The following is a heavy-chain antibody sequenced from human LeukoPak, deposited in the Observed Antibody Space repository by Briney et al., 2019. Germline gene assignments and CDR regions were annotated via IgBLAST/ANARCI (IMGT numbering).Heavy chain of an antibody. V-gene: IGHV3-23*01. J-gene: IGHJ4*02. Sequence: GGSLRLSCVGSGFIFRGYAVTWVRQAPGKGLEWVSSITANGDATYYADSVKGRFTISRDNSKNTLYLQMSSLRAEDTAVYYCATFGVIVRNDYLDYWGRGALVAVSS. CDR3: ATFGVIVRNDYLDY. CDR1: GFIFRGYA. D-gene: IGHD3-3*01. CDR2: ITANGDAT.